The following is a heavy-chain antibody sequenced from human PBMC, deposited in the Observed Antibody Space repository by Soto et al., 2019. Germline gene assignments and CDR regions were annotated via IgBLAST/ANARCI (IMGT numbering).Heavy chain of an antibody. J-gene: IGHJ3*02. CDR1: GFTFSNYW. D-gene: IGHD6-19*01. CDR2: INDDGSST. V-gene: IGHV3-74*01. CDR3: ARELPYIAVAGTGAFDI. Sequence: GSLRLSCAASGFTFSNYWMHWVRQAPGKGLVWVSRINDDGSSTSYADSVKGRFTISRDNAKNTLYLQMNSLRAEDTAVYYCARELPYIAVAGTGAFDIWGQGTMVTVSS.